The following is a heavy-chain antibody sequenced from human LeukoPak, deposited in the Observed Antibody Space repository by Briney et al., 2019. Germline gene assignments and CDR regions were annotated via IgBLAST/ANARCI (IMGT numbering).Heavy chain of an antibody. CDR3: AREPSTYIVVVSAFDI. CDR2: IIPILGIA. V-gene: IGHV1-69*04. D-gene: IGHD3-22*01. J-gene: IGHJ3*02. CDR1: GGTFSSYA. Sequence: GASVKVSCKASGGTFSSYAISWVRQAPGQGLEWMGRIIPILGIANYAQKFQGRVTITADESTSTAYMELSSLRSEDTAVYYCAREPSTYIVVVSAFDIWGQGTMVTVSS.